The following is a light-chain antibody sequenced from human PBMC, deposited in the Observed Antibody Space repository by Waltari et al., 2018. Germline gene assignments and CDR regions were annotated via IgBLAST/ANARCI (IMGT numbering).Light chain of an antibody. J-gene: IGKJ2*01. CDR3: QQYETYSYT. V-gene: IGKV1-5*03. CDR2: KGS. CDR1: QSISPW. Sequence: DIQMTQSPSTLSASVGDRVTITCRASQSISPWLAWYQQKPGKAPELLIYKGSVLESGVPSRFSGSGSGTEFTLTISSLQPADFATYYCQQYETYSYTFGQGTKLQMK.